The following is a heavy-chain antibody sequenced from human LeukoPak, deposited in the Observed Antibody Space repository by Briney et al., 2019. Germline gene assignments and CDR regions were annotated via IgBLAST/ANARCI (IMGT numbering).Heavy chain of an antibody. CDR3: ARVNSGYDPYPAYFDY. V-gene: IGHV4-30-4*02. J-gene: IGHJ4*02. CDR2: IYYTGST. CDR1: GGSISGGAYY. Sequence: PSETLSLTCTVSGGSISGGAYYWSWIRQHPGKGLEWIGYIYYTGSTYYNPSLKSRLTISVDTSKNQFSLKLSSVTAADTAVYYCARVNSGYDPYPAYFDYWGQGTLVTVSS. D-gene: IGHD5-12*01.